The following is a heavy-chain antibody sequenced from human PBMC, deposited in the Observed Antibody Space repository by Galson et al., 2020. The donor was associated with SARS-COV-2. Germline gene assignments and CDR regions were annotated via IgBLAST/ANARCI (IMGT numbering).Heavy chain of an antibody. J-gene: IGHJ4*02. Sequence: ETSETLSLTCTVSGGSISSYYWSWIRQPPGKGLEWIGYIYYRGSTNYNPSLKSRVTISVDTSKNQFSLKLSSVTAADTAVYYCAREGIDDSSGYYWNYWGQGTLVTVSS. CDR2: IYYRGST. CDR3: AREGIDDSSGYYWNY. CDR1: GGSISSYY. D-gene: IGHD3-22*01. V-gene: IGHV4-59*12.